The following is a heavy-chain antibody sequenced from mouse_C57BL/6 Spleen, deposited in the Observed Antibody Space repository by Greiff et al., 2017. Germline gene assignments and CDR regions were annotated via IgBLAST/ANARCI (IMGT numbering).Heavy chain of an antibody. CDR1: GYTFTSYW. D-gene: IGHD1-1*01. J-gene: IGHJ4*01. V-gene: IGHV1-74*01. CDR2: IRRSGSGT. CDR3: AIDGSGFYAMDY. Sequence: VQLQQPGAELVKPGASLKVSCKASGYTFTSYWMHWVQQRPGQGLEWIGRIRRSGSGTNYNQKFKGKATLTVDKSSSTAYMPLSSLTSEDSAVYYCAIDGSGFYAMDYWGQGTSVTVSS.